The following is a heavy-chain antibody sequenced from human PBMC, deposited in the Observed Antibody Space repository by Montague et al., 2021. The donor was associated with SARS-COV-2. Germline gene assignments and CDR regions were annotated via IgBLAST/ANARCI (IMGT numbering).Heavy chain of an antibody. CDR2: ISSSSRYL. CDR3: VRETLHRGSYFTAFDY. V-gene: IGHV3-21*01. D-gene: IGHD1-26*01. CDR1: GFTFSDYT. Sequence: SLRLSCAASGFTFSDYTMNWVRQAPGKGLEWVSSISSSSRYLYYADSVKGRFTISRDNAKNSLYLQMNSLRAEDTAVYYCVRETLHRGSYFTAFDYWGQGTLVTVSS. J-gene: IGHJ4*02.